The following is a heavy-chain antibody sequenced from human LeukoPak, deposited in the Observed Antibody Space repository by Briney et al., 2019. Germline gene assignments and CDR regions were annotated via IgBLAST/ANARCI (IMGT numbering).Heavy chain of an antibody. V-gene: IGHV3-30-3*01. CDR2: ISYDGSNK. CDR1: GSTFSSYA. Sequence: PGGSLRLSCAASGSTFSSYAMHWVRQAPGKGLEWVAVISYDGSNKYYADSVKGRFTISRDNSKNTLYLQMNSLRAEDTAVYYCARDRAGYYDSSGHNDAFDIWGQGTMVTVSS. J-gene: IGHJ3*02. CDR3: ARDRAGYYDSSGHNDAFDI. D-gene: IGHD3-22*01.